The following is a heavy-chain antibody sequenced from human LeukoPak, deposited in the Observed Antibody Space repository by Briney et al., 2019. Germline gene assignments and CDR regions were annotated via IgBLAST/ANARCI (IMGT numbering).Heavy chain of an antibody. D-gene: IGHD3-22*01. Sequence: GGSLRLSCAASGFTFNSYEMNGVRQAPGKGLEWVSYITSSGSTVYYADSVKGRFTISRDNAKKSLYLQMNRLRAEDTAVYYCARDIDSSGLDAFDIWGQGTMVTVSS. V-gene: IGHV3-48*03. CDR2: ITSSGSTV. J-gene: IGHJ3*02. CDR3: ARDIDSSGLDAFDI. CDR1: GFTFNSYE.